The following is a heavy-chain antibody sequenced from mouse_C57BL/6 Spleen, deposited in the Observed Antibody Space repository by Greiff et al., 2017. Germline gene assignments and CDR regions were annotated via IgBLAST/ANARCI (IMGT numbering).Heavy chain of an antibody. CDR3: ASRIYYGNYGAMDY. J-gene: IGHJ4*01. CDR2: IWGVGST. D-gene: IGHD2-1*01. CDR1: GFSLTSYG. V-gene: IGHV2-6*01. Sequence: VKLVESGPGLVAPSQSLSITCTVSGFSLTSYGVDWVRQSPGKGLEWLGVIWGVGSTNYNSALKSRLSISKDNSKSQVFLKMNSLQTDDTAMYYCASRIYYGNYGAMDYWGQGTSVTVSS.